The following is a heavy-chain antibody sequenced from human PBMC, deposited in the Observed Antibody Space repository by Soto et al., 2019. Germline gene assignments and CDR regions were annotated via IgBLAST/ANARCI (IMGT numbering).Heavy chain of an antibody. V-gene: IGHV1-2*02. J-gene: IGHJ4*02. CDR1: GYTFTGYY. CDR2: INPNSGGT. CDR3: ARTYSSSWYYFDY. D-gene: IGHD6-13*01. Sequence: ASVKVSCKASGYTFTGYYMHWVRQAPGQGLEWMGWINPNSGGTNYAQKSQGRVTMTRDTSISTAYMELSRLRSDDTAVYYCARTYSSSWYYFDYWGQGTLVTVSS.